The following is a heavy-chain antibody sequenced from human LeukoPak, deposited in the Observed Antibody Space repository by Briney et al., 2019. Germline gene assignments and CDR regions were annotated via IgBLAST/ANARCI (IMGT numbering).Heavy chain of an antibody. D-gene: IGHD3-22*01. Sequence: PGGSLRLSCAGSGFPFSSYPISWVRQPPGKGLEWIGNIYYSGSAYYNPSLKSRVTMSVDTSKNQFSLKLSSVTAADTAVYYCARKPIVNSAWYYFDYWGQGTLVTVSS. CDR2: IYYSGSA. V-gene: IGHV4-38-2*01. J-gene: IGHJ4*02. CDR1: GFPFSSYPI. CDR3: ARKPIVNSAWYYFDY.